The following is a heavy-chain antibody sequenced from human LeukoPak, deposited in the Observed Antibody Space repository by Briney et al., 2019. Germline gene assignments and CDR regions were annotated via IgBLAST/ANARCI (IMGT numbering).Heavy chain of an antibody. V-gene: IGHV3-66*01. D-gene: IGHD3-16*01. Sequence: GGSLRLSCAASGFTVSGHYMSWVRQAPGKGLEWLSAIYTGGDTYYADSLRGRFTISRDTSRNTLYLQLNSLTVEDTAVYYCARDRPYGGVGDFDYSGQGTLGTVSS. CDR3: ARDRPYGGVGDFDY. CDR2: IYTGGDT. J-gene: IGHJ4*02. CDR1: GFTVSGHY.